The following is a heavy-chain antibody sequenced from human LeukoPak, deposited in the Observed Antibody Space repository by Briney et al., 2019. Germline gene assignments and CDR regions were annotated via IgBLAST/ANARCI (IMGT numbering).Heavy chain of an antibody. Sequence: ASVKVSCKASGYTFTSYGISWVRQAPGQGLEWMGWISAYNGNTNHAQKLQGRVTMTTDTSTSTAYMELRSLRSDDTAVYYCARAKPRRESYDSSGYYHTSYWGQGTLVTVSS. D-gene: IGHD3-22*01. CDR2: ISAYNGNT. CDR3: ARAKPRRESYDSSGYYHTSY. V-gene: IGHV1-18*01. CDR1: GYTFTSYG. J-gene: IGHJ4*02.